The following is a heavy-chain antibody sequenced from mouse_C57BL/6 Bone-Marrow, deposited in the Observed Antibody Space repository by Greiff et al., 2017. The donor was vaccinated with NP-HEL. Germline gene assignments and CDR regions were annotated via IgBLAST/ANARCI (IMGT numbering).Heavy chain of an antibody. Sequence: VQLKESGPELVKPGASVKISCKASGYSFTDYNMNWVKQSNGKSLEWIGVINPNYGTTSYNQKFKGKATLTVDQSSSTAYMQLNSLTSEDSAVYYRARGDYYGSSYLAWFAYWGQGTLVTVSA. CDR1: GYSFTDYN. CDR3: ARGDYYGSSYLAWFAY. CDR2: INPNYGTT. D-gene: IGHD1-1*01. V-gene: IGHV1-39*01. J-gene: IGHJ3*01.